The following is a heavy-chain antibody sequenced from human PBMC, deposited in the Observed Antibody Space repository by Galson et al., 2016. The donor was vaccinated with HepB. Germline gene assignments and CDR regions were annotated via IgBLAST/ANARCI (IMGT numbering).Heavy chain of an antibody. V-gene: IGHV1-58*01. CDR2: IVVDSGNT. Sequence: SVKVSCKASGFTFTSSAVQWVRQARGQRLEWIGWIVVDSGNTKNAQRFQERVTLTRDMSTSTAYMEVSSLRSEDTAVYYCAADKDYTTQNYFDYWGQGTLVTVSS. D-gene: IGHD4-11*01. CDR3: AADKDYTTQNYFDY. CDR1: GFTFTSSA. J-gene: IGHJ4*02.